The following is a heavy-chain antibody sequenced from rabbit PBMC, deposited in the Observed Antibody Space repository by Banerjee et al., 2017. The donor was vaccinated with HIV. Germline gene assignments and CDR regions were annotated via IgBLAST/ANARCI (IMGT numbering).Heavy chain of an antibody. J-gene: IGHJ4*01. V-gene: IGHV1S40*01. CDR1: AFVFSSTYY. D-gene: IGHD1-1*01. CDR2: SIAGSSGTT. Sequence: QSLEESGGGLVQHAGSLPLTCRASAFVFSSTYYMCWVRQAPGEGVEWCGGSIAGSSGTTYYASWAKGRFTISKTSSTMVTLKMTSPTAADTASYCWASHDTGTSGWNLALWGPGTLVTVS. CDR3: ASHDTGTSGWNLAL.